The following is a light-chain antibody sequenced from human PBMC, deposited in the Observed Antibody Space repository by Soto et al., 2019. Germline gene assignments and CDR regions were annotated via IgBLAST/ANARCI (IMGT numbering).Light chain of an antibody. CDR3: QQYGSSTGT. CDR1: QSVSSSY. V-gene: IGKV3-20*01. Sequence: EMVLTQSPGTLSLSPGERATLSCRASQSVSSSYLGWYQQKPGQAPRLLIYGASRRATGIPDRFSGSGSGTDFTLTISRLEPEDFAVYYCQQYGSSTGTFGQGTKVEIK. CDR2: GAS. J-gene: IGKJ1*01.